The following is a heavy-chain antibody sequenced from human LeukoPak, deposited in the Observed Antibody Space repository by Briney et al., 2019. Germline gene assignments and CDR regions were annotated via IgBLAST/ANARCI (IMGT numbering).Heavy chain of an antibody. J-gene: IGHJ4*02. D-gene: IGHD1-26*01. CDR1: GYSISSGYY. CDR3: ARVGLLVGATNGIDY. Sequence: SETLSLTCTVSGYSISSGYYWGWIRQPPGKGLEWIGSIYHSGSTYYNPSLKSRVTISVDTSKNQFSLKLSSVTAADTAVYYCARVGLLVGATNGIDYWGQGTLVTVSS. V-gene: IGHV4-38-2*02. CDR2: IYHSGST.